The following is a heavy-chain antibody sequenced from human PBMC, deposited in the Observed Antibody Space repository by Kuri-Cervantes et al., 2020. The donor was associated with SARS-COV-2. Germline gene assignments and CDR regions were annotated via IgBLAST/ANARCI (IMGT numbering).Heavy chain of an antibody. J-gene: IGHJ4*02. D-gene: IGHD1-26*01. Sequence: ESLKISCAVYGGSFSGYYWSWIRQPPGKGLEWIGEIYHSGSTNYNPSLKSRVTISVDKSKNQFSLKLSSVTAADTAVYYCARDALLVGATGYYFDYWGQGTLVTVSS. CDR1: GGSFSGYY. CDR2: IYHSGST. V-gene: IGHV4-34*01. CDR3: ARDALLVGATGYYFDY.